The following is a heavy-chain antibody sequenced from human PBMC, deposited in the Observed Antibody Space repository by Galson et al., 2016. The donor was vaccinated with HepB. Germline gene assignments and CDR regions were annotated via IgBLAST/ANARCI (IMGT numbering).Heavy chain of an antibody. Sequence: CAISGDCVSSNSATWNWIRQSPSRGLEWLGRTYYRSKWYNDYALSVKSRITINPDTSKNQFSLQLNSVTPEGTAVYYCARVRSGYSGYANPYYYGMDVWGQGTTVTVSS. CDR2: TYYRSKWYN. J-gene: IGHJ6*02. CDR3: ARVRSGYSGYANPYYYGMDV. V-gene: IGHV6-1*01. CDR1: GDCVSSNSAT. D-gene: IGHD5-12*01.